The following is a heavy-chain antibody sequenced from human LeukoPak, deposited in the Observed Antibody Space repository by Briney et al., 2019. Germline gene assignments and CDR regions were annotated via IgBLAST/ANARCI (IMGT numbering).Heavy chain of an antibody. CDR2: IKTDGSST. V-gene: IGHV3-74*01. CDR1: GFSFNTYW. Sequence: GGSLRLSCAASGFSFNTYWMYWVRQVPEKGLVWVSRIKTDGSSTSYADSVKGRFTISRDNAKNTLYLQMDSLRAEDTAVYYCTTLYSGAMDYWGQGTLVTVSS. D-gene: IGHD1-26*01. J-gene: IGHJ4*02. CDR3: TTLYSGAMDY.